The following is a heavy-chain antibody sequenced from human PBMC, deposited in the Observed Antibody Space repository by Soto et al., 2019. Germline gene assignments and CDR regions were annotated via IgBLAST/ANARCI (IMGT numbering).Heavy chain of an antibody. D-gene: IGHD5-18*01. Sequence: GGSLRLSCEASGFIFSDFGMHWVRQAPGKGLEWVAVISYDGNNKYYAQSVKGRFTISRDNSKNTLFLNMDSLRPEDTAVYHCVKGDLDTAVVNSPNAIDFCGPTTMVTVS. V-gene: IGHV3-30*18. CDR1: GFIFSDFG. J-gene: IGHJ3*01. CDR3: VKGDLDTAVVNSPNAIDF. CDR2: ISYDGNNK.